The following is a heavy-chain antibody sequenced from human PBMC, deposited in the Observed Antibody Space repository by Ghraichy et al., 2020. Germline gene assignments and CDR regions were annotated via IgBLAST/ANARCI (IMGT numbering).Heavy chain of an antibody. CDR3: ARDGSEDTAEGCAFDI. V-gene: IGHV3-30*04. CDR1: GFTFSSYA. Sequence: GGSLRLSCAASGFTFSSYAMHWVRQAPGKGLEWVAVISYDGSNKYYADSVKGRFTISRDNSKNTLYLQMNSLRAEDTAVYYCARDGSEDTAEGCAFDIWGQGTMVTVSS. J-gene: IGHJ3*02. D-gene: IGHD5-18*01. CDR2: ISYDGSNK.